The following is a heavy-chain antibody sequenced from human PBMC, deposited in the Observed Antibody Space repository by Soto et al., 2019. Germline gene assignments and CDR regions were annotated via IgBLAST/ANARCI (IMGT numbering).Heavy chain of an antibody. CDR3: AKDGPPSDTYYYDSSGRPNGMDV. J-gene: IGHJ6*02. CDR2: ISGSGGST. CDR1: EFTFSGYP. D-gene: IGHD3-22*01. Sequence: PGGPLRLSVAASEFTFSGYPMSWVRHAPRKGLELVPAISGSGGSTYYADSVKGRFTISRDNSKNTLYLQMNSLRAEDTAVYYCAKDGPPSDTYYYDSSGRPNGMDVWGQGTTVTVSS. V-gene: IGHV3-23*01.